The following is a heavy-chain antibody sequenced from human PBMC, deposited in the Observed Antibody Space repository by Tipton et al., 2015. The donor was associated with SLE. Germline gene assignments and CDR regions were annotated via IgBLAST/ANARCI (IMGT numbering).Heavy chain of an antibody. CDR2: INHSGST. CDR3: ARFRDEYYYYAVDV. V-gene: IGHV4-34*01. CDR1: GGSFSGYY. Sequence: TLSLTCAVYGGSFSGYYWSWIRQPPGKGLEWIGEINHSGSTNYNPSLKSRVTISVDTSKNQFSLKLSSVTAADTAVYYCARFRDEYYYYAVDVWGQGTTVTVSS. J-gene: IGHJ6*02.